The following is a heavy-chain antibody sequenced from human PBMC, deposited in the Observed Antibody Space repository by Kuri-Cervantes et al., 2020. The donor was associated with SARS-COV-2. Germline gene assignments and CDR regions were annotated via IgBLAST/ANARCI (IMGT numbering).Heavy chain of an antibody. J-gene: IGHJ5*02. CDR2: IYYSGST. V-gene: IGHV4-34*01. D-gene: IGHD3-22*01. Sequence: SETLSLTCAVYGGSFSGYYWSWIRQPPGKGLEWIGYIYYSGSTNYNPSLKSRVTISVDTSKDQFSLKLSSVTAADTAVYYCARTYYYDSSGYWFNWFDPWGQGTLVTVSS. CDR3: ARTYYYDSSGYWFNWFDP. CDR1: GGSFSGYY.